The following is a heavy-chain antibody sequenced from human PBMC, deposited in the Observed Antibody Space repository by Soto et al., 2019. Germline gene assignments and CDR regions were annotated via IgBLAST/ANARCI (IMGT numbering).Heavy chain of an antibody. J-gene: IGHJ4*02. Sequence: QVQLVQSGAEEKKPGASVKVSCKASGYTFTSYAMHWVRQAPGQRLEWMGWINAGNGNTKYSQKFQGRVTTTRDTSASTAYRELSSLRSEDTAMYYCARARSGYYPFDYWGQGTLVTVSS. CDR1: GYTFTSYA. CDR2: INAGNGNT. CDR3: ARARSGYYPFDY. V-gene: IGHV1-3*05. D-gene: IGHD3-22*01.